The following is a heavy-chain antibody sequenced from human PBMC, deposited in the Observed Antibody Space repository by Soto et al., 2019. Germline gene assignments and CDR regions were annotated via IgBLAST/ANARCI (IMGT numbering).Heavy chain of an antibody. Sequence: GASVKVSCKSSGYTFTGYYMHCVRQAPGQGLEWMGWINPNSGGTNYAQKFQGRVTMTRDTSISTAYMELSRLRSDDTAVYYCARDGYQLLFLAPNWFDPWGQGTLVTVSS. J-gene: IGHJ5*02. CDR1: GYTFTGYY. CDR2: INPNSGGT. CDR3: ARDGYQLLFLAPNWFDP. D-gene: IGHD2-2*01. V-gene: IGHV1-2*02.